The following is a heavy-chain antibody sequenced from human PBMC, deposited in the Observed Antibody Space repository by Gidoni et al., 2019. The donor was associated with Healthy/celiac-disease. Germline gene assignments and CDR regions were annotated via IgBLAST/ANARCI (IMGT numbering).Heavy chain of an antibody. J-gene: IGHJ4*02. CDR1: GGSISSGGYY. CDR3: ARSRVMITFGGVIAPPPYYFDY. D-gene: IGHD3-16*02. V-gene: IGHV4-31*03. Sequence: QVQLQESGPGLVKPSQTLSLTCTVSGGSISSGGYYWSWIRQHPGKGLEWIGYIYYSGSTYYNPSLKSRVTISVDTSKNQFSLKLSSVTAADTAVYYCARSRVMITFGGVIAPPPYYFDYWGQGTLVTVSS. CDR2: IYYSGST.